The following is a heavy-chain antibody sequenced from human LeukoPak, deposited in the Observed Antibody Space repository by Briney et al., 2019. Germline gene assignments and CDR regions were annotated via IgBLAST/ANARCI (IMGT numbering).Heavy chain of an antibody. CDR3: ASGTTVNWFDP. Sequence: ASVKVSCKASGGTFSSYAICWVRQAPGQGLEWMGGIIPIFGTANYAQKFQGRVTITADKSTSTAYMELSSLRSEDTAVYYCASGTTVNWFDPWGRGTLVTVSS. D-gene: IGHD1-1*01. CDR2: IIPIFGTA. J-gene: IGHJ5*02. V-gene: IGHV1-69*06. CDR1: GGTFSSYA.